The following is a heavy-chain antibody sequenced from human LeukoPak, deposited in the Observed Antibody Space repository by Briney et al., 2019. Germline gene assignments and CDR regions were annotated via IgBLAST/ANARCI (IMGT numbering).Heavy chain of an antibody. CDR3: ARGGLSRDAFDI. V-gene: IGHV4-38-2*02. J-gene: IGHJ3*02. Sequence: SETLSLTCTVSGYSISSGYYWGWIRQPPGKGLEWIGSIYHSGSTYYNPSLKSRVTISVDTSKNQFSLKLSSVTAADTAVYYCARGGLSRDAFDIWGQGTMVTVSS. CDR2: IYHSGST. D-gene: IGHD2-2*01. CDR1: GYSISSGYY.